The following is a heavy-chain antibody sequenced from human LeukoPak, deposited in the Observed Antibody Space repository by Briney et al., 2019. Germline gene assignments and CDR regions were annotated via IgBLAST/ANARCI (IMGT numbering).Heavy chain of an antibody. CDR2: IIPIFGTA. V-gene: IGHV1-69*13. J-gene: IGHJ5*02. D-gene: IGHD4-11*01. Sequence: GASVKVSCKASGYTFTSYGISWVRQAPGQGLEWMGGIIPIFGTANYAQKFQGRVTITADESTSTAYMELSSLRSEDTAVYYCASGTTVGRLWFDPWGQGTLVTVSS. CDR3: ASGTTVGRLWFDP. CDR1: GYTFTSYG.